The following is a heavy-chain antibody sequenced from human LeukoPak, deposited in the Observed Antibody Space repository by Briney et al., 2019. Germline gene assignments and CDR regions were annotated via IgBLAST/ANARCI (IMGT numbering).Heavy chain of an antibody. V-gene: IGHV3-7*01. J-gene: IGHJ3*02. D-gene: IGHD2-21*01. Sequence: GGSLRLSCAASEFTFSTFWMSWVRQAPGKGLEWVANIKADGSVKHYVDSMEGRFSISRDNARSPLYLQMNSLRAEDTAVYYCVRDSDYQRNSGGRYAHYDALDIWGHGTMVTVSS. CDR3: VRDSDYQRNSGGRYAHYDALDI. CDR2: IKADGSVK. CDR1: EFTFSTFW.